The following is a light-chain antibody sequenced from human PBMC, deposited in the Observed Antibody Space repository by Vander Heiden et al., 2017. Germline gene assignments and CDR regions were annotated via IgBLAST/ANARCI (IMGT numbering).Light chain of an antibody. CDR1: QSVLSRSSSKPS. V-gene: IGKV4-1*01. Sequence: IVITHSPDSLAVSLGERPTLHGKFSQSVLSRSSSKPSLAWYQQKPGQPPKVLLYGASTRECGVPDRFSGSGSGTDFSLTISSLQAEDVAVYYCQQYYSAPLTFGGGTKVEI. CDR3: QQYYSAPLT. CDR2: GAS. J-gene: IGKJ4*01.